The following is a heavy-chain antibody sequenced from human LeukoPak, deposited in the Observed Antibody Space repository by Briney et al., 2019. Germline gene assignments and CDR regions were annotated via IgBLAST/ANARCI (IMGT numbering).Heavy chain of an antibody. CDR3: AKEEGWGVNVFDY. Sequence: QAGGSLRLSCAASGFTFSSYGIHWVRHAPGKGLEWVAVIGKDGAAKHYAESVRGRFTISRDNSKNTLDLQMDSLSAEDTAVYYCAKEEGWGVNVFDYWGQGALVTVSS. CDR2: IGKDGAAK. CDR1: GFTFSSYG. J-gene: IGHJ4*02. D-gene: IGHD3-10*01. V-gene: IGHV3-30*18.